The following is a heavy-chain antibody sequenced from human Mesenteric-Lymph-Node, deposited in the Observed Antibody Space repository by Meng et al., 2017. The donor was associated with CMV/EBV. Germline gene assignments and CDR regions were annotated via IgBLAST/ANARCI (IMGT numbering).Heavy chain of an antibody. CDR1: GYTFSRYN. V-gene: IGHV1-46*01. Sequence: ASVKVSCKASGYTFSRYNMHWVRQARGQGLEWMGIINPSAGDTSYAQKFQGRVTMTRDTSTSTVYIELSSLRSDDTAVYYCARDSAGGTNWFDPWGQGTLVTVSS. D-gene: IGHD3-16*01. J-gene: IGHJ5*02. CDR3: ARDSAGGTNWFDP. CDR2: INPSAGDT.